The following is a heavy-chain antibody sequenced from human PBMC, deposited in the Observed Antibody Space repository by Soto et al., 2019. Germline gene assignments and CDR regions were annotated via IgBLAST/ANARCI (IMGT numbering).Heavy chain of an antibody. CDR2: IYHSGST. CDR1: DGSISTDSW. Sequence: SETMSLTCAVSDGSISTDSWWTWVRQPPGKGLEWIGEIYHSGSTNYNPSLKSRVTISLDKSKNQFSLKLTSVTAADTAVYYCARGTGYCSGGSCYNYFDPWGQGTLVTVSS. V-gene: IGHV4-4*02. D-gene: IGHD2-15*01. CDR3: ARGTGYCSGGSCYNYFDP. J-gene: IGHJ5*02.